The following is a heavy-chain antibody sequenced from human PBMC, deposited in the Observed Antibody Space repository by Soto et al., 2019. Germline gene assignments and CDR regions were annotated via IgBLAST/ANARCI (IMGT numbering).Heavy chain of an antibody. V-gene: IGHV4-34*01. CDR3: ARGLTGAYYYYYMDV. CDR2: INHSGST. Sequence: SETLSLTCAVYGGSFSGYYWSWIRQPPGKGLEWIGEINHSGSTNYNPSLKSRVTISVDTSKNQFSLKLSSVTAADTAVYYCARGLTGAYYYYYMDVWGKGTTVTVSS. J-gene: IGHJ6*03. CDR1: GGSFSGYY. D-gene: IGHD7-27*01.